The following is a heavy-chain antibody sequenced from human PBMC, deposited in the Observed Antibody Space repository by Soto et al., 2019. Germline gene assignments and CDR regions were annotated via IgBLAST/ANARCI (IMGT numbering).Heavy chain of an antibody. CDR2: ITGGGGST. CDR3: AIVVEIGAGGDVN. D-gene: IGHD2-15*01. Sequence: GGSLRLSCAASGFTFSAYAMTWVRQAPGKGLECVSVITGGGGSTYYADSVKGRFTISRDNSKKTLHLQMDILRAVQTAVYYCAIVVEIGAGGDVNWELGALVIVSS. V-gene: IGHV3-23*01. J-gene: IGHJ4*02. CDR1: GFTFSAYA.